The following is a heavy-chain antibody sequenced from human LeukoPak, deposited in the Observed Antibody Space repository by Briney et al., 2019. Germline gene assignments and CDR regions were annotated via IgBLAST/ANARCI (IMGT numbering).Heavy chain of an antibody. D-gene: IGHD3-9*01. CDR1: GYSFTSYW. CDR3: ARVGLDILTVYYNPGAHDY. J-gene: IGHJ4*02. V-gene: IGHV5-51*03. Sequence: KPGESLKISCKGSGYSFTSYWIGWVRQMPGKGLEWMGIIYPGDSDTRYSPSFQGQVTISADKSISTAYLQWSSLKASDTAMYYCARVGLDILTVYYNPGAHDYWGQGTLVTVSS. CDR2: IYPGDSDT.